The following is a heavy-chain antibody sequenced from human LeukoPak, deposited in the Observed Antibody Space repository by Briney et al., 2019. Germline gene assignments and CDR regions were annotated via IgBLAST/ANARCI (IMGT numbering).Heavy chain of an antibody. V-gene: IGHV3-48*02. CDR2: ISSSSSTI. CDR1: GFTFSSYS. D-gene: IGHD3-22*01. CDR3: ARPSARGGYYSGYFDY. J-gene: IGHJ4*02. Sequence: GGSLRLSCAASGFTFSSYSMNWVRQAPGKGLEWVSYISSSSSTIYYADSVKGRFTISRDNAKNSLYLQTNSLRDEDTAVYYCARPSARGGYYSGYFDYWGQGTLVTVSS.